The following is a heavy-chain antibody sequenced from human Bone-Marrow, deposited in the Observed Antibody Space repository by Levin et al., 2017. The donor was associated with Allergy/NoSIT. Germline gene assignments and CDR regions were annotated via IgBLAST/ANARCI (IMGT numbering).Heavy chain of an antibody. CDR3: ARVDSSAPYRWYYYYGMDV. D-gene: IGHD3-22*01. CDR1: GGSISSSNW. Sequence: SETLSLTCAVSGGSISSSNWWSWVRQPPGKGLEWIGEIYHSGSTNYNPSLKSRVTISVDKSKNQFSLKLSSVTAADTAVYYCARVDSSAPYRWYYYYGMDVWGQGTTVTVSS. V-gene: IGHV4-4*02. CDR2: IYHSGST. J-gene: IGHJ6*02.